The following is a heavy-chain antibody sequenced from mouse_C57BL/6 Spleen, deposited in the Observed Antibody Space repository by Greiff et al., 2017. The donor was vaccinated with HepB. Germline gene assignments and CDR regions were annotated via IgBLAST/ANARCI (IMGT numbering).Heavy chain of an antibody. CDR1: GYTFTSYW. CDR3: AHYGSSYPLYWYFDV. V-gene: IGHV1-72*01. Sequence: VQLQQSGAELVKPGASVKLSCKASGYTFTSYWMHWVKQRPGRGLEWIGRIDPNSGGTKYNEKFKSKATLTVDKPSSTAYMQLSSLTSEDSAVYYCAHYGSSYPLYWYFDVWGTGTTVTVSS. J-gene: IGHJ1*03. CDR2: IDPNSGGT. D-gene: IGHD1-1*01.